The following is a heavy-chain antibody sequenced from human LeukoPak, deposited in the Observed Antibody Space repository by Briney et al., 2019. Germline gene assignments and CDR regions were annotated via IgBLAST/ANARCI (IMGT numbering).Heavy chain of an antibody. D-gene: IGHD2-21*01. V-gene: IGHV3-30*02. J-gene: IGHJ4*02. CDR3: AKDADWACDY. CDR1: GFTFKNYG. Sequence: PGGSLRLSCAASGFTFKNYGMHWVRQARGRGRGWVAYIRHHGNDEYYVDSVKGRFTVSRDNFQNMMYLQRNSLRAEDTYVYYCAKDADWACDYWGQGTLVTVSS. CDR2: IRHHGNDE.